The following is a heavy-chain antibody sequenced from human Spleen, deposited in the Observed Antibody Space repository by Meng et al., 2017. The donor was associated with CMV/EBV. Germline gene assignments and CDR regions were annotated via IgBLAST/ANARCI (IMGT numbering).Heavy chain of an antibody. CDR2: ISSSGSTI. V-gene: IGHV3-11*04. J-gene: IGHJ4*02. CDR1: GFTFSDYY. Sequence: GESLKISCAASGFTFSDYYMSWIRQAPGKGLEWVSYISSSGSTIYYADSVKGRFTISRDNAKNSLYLQMDSLRAEDTAVYYCARSLVYCVSDFWGPGILVTVSS. D-gene: IGHD2-21*01. CDR3: ARSLVYCVSDF.